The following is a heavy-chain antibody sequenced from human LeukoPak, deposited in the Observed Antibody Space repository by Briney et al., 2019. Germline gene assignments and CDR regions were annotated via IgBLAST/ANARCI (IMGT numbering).Heavy chain of an antibody. CDR2: ISSNGGST. J-gene: IGHJ4*02. Sequence: PGGSLRLSCSASGFTFSSYAMHWVRQAPGKGLEYVSAISSNGGSTYYADSVKGRFTISRDNAKNTLYLQMNSLRAEDTAVYYCTRVSSSGGNSDYWGQGTLVTVSS. V-gene: IGHV3-64*04. CDR1: GFTFSSYA. D-gene: IGHD4-23*01. CDR3: TRVSSSGGNSDY.